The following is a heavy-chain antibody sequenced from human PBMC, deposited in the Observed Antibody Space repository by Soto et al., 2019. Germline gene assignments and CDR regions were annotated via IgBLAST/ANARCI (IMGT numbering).Heavy chain of an antibody. J-gene: IGHJ6*02. D-gene: IGHD6-6*01. CDR2: IWYDGSNK. V-gene: IGHV3-33*01. CDR1: GFTFSSYG. CDR3: ARDIEEQLVLYYYYGMDV. Sequence: QPGGSLRLSCAASGFTFSSYGMHWVRQAPGKGLEWVAVIWYDGSNKYYADSVKGRFTISRDNSKNTLYLQMNSLRAEDTAVYYCARDIEEQLVLYYYYGMDVWGQGTTVTVSS.